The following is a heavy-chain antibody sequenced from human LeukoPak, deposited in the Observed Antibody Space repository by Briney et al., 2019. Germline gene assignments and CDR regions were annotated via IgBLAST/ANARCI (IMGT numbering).Heavy chain of an antibody. D-gene: IGHD3-16*01. CDR2: IYYSGST. CDR1: GGSIRNNY. J-gene: IGHJ6*03. Sequence: SETLSLTCTVSGGSIRNNYWTWVRQPPGKGLEWIGYIYYSGSTNFNPSLKSRVTISVDTSKNQFSLKLSSVTAADTAVYYCARVVGGYYYYYYMDVWGKGTTVTVSS. V-gene: IGHV4-59*01. CDR3: ARVVGGYYYYYYMDV.